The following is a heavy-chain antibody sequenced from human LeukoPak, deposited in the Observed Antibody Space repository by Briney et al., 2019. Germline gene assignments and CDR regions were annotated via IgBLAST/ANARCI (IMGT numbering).Heavy chain of an antibody. V-gene: IGHV1-46*01. D-gene: IGHD2-15*01. CDR2: INPSGGST. J-gene: IGHJ4*02. Sequence: ASVTVSCKASGYTFTSYYMHWVRQAPGQGLEWMGIINPSGGSTSYAQKFQGRVTMTRDTSTSTVYMELSSLRSEDTAVYYCATAVVAANGGHYFDYWGQGTLVTVSS. CDR1: GYTFTSYY. CDR3: ATAVVAANGGHYFDY.